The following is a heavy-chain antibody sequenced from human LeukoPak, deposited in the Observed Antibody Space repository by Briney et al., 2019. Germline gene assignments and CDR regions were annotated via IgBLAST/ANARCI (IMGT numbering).Heavy chain of an antibody. CDR1: GFTFSSYA. Sequence: PGGSLRLSCAASGFTFSSYAMSWVRQAPGKGLEWVSAISGSGGSTYYAASVKGRFTISRDNSKNTLYLQMNSLSAEDTAVYYCAKVGFGEFPQERIDYWGQGTLVTVSS. CDR2: ISGSGGST. CDR3: AKVGFGEFPQERIDY. V-gene: IGHV3-23*01. J-gene: IGHJ4*02. D-gene: IGHD3-10*01.